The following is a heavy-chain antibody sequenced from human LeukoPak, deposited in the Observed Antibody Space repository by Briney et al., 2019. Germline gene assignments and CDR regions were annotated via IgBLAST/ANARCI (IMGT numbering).Heavy chain of an antibody. Sequence: GGSLRLSCAASGFTFDSYAMTWVRQAPGKGLEWVSSISSSSSYIYYADSVKGRFTISRDNAKNSLYLQMNSLRAEDTAVYYCARDSSGWYPGYWGQGTLVTVSS. V-gene: IGHV3-21*01. CDR2: ISSSSSYI. D-gene: IGHD6-19*01. CDR3: ARDSSGWYPGY. J-gene: IGHJ4*02. CDR1: GFTFDSYA.